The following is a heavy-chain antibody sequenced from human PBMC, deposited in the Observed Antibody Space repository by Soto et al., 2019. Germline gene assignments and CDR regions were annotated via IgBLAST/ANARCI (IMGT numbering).Heavy chain of an antibody. V-gene: IGHV3-21*01. CDR1: GVTFSSYA. CDR2: ISSSSSYI. D-gene: IGHD2-15*01. Sequence: PGGSLRLSCAASGVTFSSYAMSWVRQAPGKGQEWVSSISSSSSYIYYADSVKGRFTISRDNAKNSLYLQMNSLRAEDTAVYYCARDREDCSGGSCYSWGWFDPWGQGTLVTVSS. J-gene: IGHJ5*02. CDR3: ARDREDCSGGSCYSWGWFDP.